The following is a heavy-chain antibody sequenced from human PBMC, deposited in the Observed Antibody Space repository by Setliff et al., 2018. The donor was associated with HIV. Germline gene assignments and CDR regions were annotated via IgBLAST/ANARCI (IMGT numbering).Heavy chain of an antibody. J-gene: IGHJ4*02. V-gene: IGHV3-21*01. Sequence: GGSLRLSCAASGFTFRHYSMNWVRQAPGKGLEWLSSITNRSDTLYIDSVKGRFIISRDNSQNTLYLQLNTLRAEDTAVYYCARDERFADYVGYFFDSWGQGTLVTVSS. D-gene: IGHD3-10*02. CDR1: GFTFRHYS. CDR3: ARDERFADYVGYFFDS. CDR2: ITNRSDT.